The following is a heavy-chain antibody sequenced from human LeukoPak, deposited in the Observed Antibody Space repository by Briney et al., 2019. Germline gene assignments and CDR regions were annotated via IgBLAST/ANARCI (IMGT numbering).Heavy chain of an antibody. CDR1: TFTFTGYG. CDR2: VQSDGSNK. Sequence: GGSLRLSCAASTFTFTGYGGHWVRQPAGKGLEWVAYVQSDGSNKYYAASMTGRFTISRHTSDNTVYLQMSRLAADDAAVYYLAKLARSFQNPRLHLMDVWGIGTTVTVSS. V-gene: IGHV3-30*02. D-gene: IGHD3-3*02. J-gene: IGHJ6*03. CDR3: AKLARSFQNPRLHLMDV.